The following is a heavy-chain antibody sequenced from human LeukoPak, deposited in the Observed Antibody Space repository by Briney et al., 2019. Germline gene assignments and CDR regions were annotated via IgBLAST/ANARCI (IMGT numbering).Heavy chain of an antibody. CDR1: GGSFSGYY. Sequence: PSETLSLTCAVYGGSFSGYYWSWIRQPPGKGLEWIGEINHSGSTNYNPSLKSRVTISVDTSKNQFSLKLSSVTAADTAVYYCARVKRIPHRVLTGRYAFDIWGQGTMVTVSS. V-gene: IGHV4-34*01. CDR3: ARVKRIPHRVLTGRYAFDI. CDR2: INHSGST. J-gene: IGHJ3*02. D-gene: IGHD3-9*01.